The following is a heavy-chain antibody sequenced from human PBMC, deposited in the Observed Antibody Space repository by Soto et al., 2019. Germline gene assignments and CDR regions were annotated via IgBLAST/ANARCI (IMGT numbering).Heavy chain of an antibody. D-gene: IGHD2-21*02. Sequence: QVQLVQSGAEVKKPGSSVKVSCKASGGTFSSYAISWVRQAPGQGLEWMGGISPIFGTANYAQKFQGRVTLTADEATSTDYMELSSLRSEDTAVYYCARDGYCGGDCYADYWGQGTLVTVSS. CDR2: ISPIFGTA. CDR3: ARDGYCGGDCYADY. J-gene: IGHJ4*02. V-gene: IGHV1-69*01. CDR1: GGTFSSYA.